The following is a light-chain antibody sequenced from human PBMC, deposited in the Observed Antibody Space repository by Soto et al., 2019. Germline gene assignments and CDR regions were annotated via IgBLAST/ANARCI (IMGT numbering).Light chain of an antibody. V-gene: IGLV2-8*01. J-gene: IGLJ2*01. CDR1: SSDVGGYNY. Sequence: SVLTQPPSASGSPGQSVTISCTGTSSDVGGYNYVSWYQHHPGKAPKLMIYEVSKRPSGVPDRFSGSKSGNTASLTVSGLQAEDEADYYCSSYAGSNNLVFGGGTKLTVL. CDR2: EVS. CDR3: SSYAGSNNLV.